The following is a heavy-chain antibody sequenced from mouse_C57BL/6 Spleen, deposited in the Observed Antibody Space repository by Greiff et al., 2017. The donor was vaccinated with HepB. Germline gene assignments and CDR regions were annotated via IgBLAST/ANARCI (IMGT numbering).Heavy chain of an antibody. J-gene: IGHJ3*01. CDR2: IDPSDSYT. CDR3: ARKYGYDRAWFAY. CDR1: GYTFTSYW. V-gene: IGHV1-50*01. Sequence: QVQLKQPGAELVKPGASVKLSCKASGYTFTSYWMQWVKQRPGQGLEWIGEIDPSDSYTNYNQKFKGKATLTVDTSSSTAYMQLSSLTSEDSAVYYCARKYGYDRAWFAYWGQGTLVTVSA. D-gene: IGHD2-2*01.